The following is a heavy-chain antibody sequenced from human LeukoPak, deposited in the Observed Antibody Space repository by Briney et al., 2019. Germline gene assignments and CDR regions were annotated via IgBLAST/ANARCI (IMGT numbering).Heavy chain of an antibody. CDR2: LSPDGSST. V-gene: IGHV3-74*01. CDR3: VSSYCSGGSCYSASGY. D-gene: IGHD2-15*01. J-gene: IGHJ4*02. Sequence: MQWVRQAPGKGLVWVSRLSPDGSSTTSADSVKGRFTISRDNAKNTLYLQMDSLRAEDTAVYYCVSSYCSGGSCYSASGYWGQGTLVTVSS.